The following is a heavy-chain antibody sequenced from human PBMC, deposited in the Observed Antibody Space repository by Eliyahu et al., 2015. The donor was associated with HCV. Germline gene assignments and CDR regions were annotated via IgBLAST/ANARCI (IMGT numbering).Heavy chain of an antibody. D-gene: IGHD5-12*01. V-gene: IGHV3-23*01. Sequence: DEQLLESGGGLVPPGGSLRLSCEXSGFTFSRYTLSWVRQAPGKGLEWVXAIGGDGTETQYADSVRGRFSIFRDNSRDTMYLQMNSLRAEDTAVYYCAQIGGVPVARPFDSWGQGSLVTVSS. CDR3: AQIGGVPVARPFDS. CDR2: IGGDGTET. J-gene: IGHJ4*02. CDR1: GFTFSRYT.